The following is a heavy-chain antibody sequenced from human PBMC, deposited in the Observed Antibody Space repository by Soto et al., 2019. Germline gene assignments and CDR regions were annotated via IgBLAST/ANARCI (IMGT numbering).Heavy chain of an antibody. CDR3: ASGYYDSSGSGY. CDR1: GGSISSGGYY. CDR2: IYYTGST. Sequence: KPSETLSLTCKVSGGSISSGGYYWTWIRQHPGKGLEWIGYIYYTGSTYYNPSLKSRITMSLNTSNDQFTHNLSSVTAADTAVYYCASGYYDSSGSGYWGQGTLVTVSS. J-gene: IGHJ4*02. V-gene: IGHV4-31*03. D-gene: IGHD3-22*01.